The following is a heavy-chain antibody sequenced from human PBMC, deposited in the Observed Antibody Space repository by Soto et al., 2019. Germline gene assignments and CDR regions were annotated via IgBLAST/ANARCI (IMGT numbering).Heavy chain of an antibody. CDR2: ISGSGGST. V-gene: IGHV3-23*01. CDR3: AKDLGIAAAGPVFDY. J-gene: IGHJ4*02. D-gene: IGHD6-13*01. CDR1: GFTFSSYA. Sequence: GGSLRPSCAASGFTFSSYAMSWVRQAPGKGLEWVSAISGSGGSTYYADSVKGRFTISRDNSKNTLYLQMNSLRAEDTAVYYCAKDLGIAAAGPVFDYWGQGTLVTVSS.